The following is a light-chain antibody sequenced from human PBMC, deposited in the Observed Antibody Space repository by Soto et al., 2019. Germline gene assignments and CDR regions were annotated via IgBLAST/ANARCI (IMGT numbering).Light chain of an antibody. Sequence: QSVLTQPPSASGTPGQRVTISCSGSSSNIGSNTVKWYQQLPGTAPKLLISSNNQRPSGVPDRFSGSKSGTSASLAISGLQSEDGADYYCAAWDDSLNGWVFGGGTKLTVL. CDR2: SNN. CDR3: AAWDDSLNGWV. V-gene: IGLV1-44*01. J-gene: IGLJ3*02. CDR1: SSNIGSNT.